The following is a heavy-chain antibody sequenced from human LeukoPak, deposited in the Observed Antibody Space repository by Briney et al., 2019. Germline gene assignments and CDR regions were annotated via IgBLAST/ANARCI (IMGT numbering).Heavy chain of an antibody. CDR3: AELGITMIGGV. V-gene: IGHV3-7*01. CDR2: IREDGGEI. Sequence: GGSLRLSCAGSGLSFSNYWMSSVRQAPGKGLEWVANIREDGGEIYYVDAVKGRFTISRDNAKNSLYLQMNSLRAEDTAVYYCAELGITMIGGVWGKGTTVTISS. D-gene: IGHD3-10*02. J-gene: IGHJ6*04. CDR1: GLSFSNYW.